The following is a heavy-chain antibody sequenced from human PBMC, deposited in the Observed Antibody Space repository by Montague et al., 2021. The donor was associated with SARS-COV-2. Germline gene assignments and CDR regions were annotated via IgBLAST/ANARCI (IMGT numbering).Heavy chain of an antibody. V-gene: IGHV4-4*02. CDR1: GVSITSTNW. CDR2: ISYGGIA. D-gene: IGHD4-11*01. CDR3: AGKVLTVPADY. J-gene: IGHJ4*02. Sequence: SETLSLTCAVSGVSITSTNWWSLVRQPPGKGLEWIGGISYGGIATYNPSLKSRATISMDRSRNLFPLKLSSVTAADTAIYYCAGKVLTVPADYWGQGTLVTVS.